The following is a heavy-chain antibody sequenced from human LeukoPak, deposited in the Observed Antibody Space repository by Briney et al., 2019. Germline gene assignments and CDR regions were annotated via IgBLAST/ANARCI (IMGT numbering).Heavy chain of an antibody. V-gene: IGHV3-30*18. CDR3: AKGPLTYFDY. CDR2: ISYDGSNK. J-gene: IGHJ4*02. CDR1: GFTFSSYG. Sequence: GSLRLSCAASGFTFSSYGMHWVRQAPGKGLEWVAVISYDGSNKYYADSVKGRFTISRDNSKNTLYLQMNSLRAEDTAVYYCAKGPLTYFDYWGQGTLVTVSS. D-gene: IGHD3-10*01.